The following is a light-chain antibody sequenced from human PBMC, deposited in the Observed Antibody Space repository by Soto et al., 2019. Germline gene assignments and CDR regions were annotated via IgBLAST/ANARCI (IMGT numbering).Light chain of an antibody. CDR2: DVI. Sequence: QSVLTQPRSVSGSPGQSVTISCTGSSSDVGGYNYVSWYQHHPDKAPKLIIYDVIKRPSGVPDRFSGSTSGNTASLTITGLQAEDEADYFCCSYAGTYTHVIFGGGTKVTVL. CDR3: CSYAGTYTHVI. J-gene: IGLJ2*01. V-gene: IGLV2-11*01. CDR1: SSDVGGYNY.